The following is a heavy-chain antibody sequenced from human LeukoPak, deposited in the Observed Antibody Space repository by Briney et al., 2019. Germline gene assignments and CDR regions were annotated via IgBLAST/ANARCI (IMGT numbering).Heavy chain of an antibody. V-gene: IGHV1-69*05. D-gene: IGHD3-22*01. Sequence: SVTVSCKASGGTFSSYAISWVRQAPGQGLEWMGGIIPIFGTANYAQKFQGRVTITTDESTSTAYMELSSLRSEDTAVYYCASHNYYDSSGYYYVYDYWGQGTLVTVSS. CDR3: ASHNYYDSSGYYYVYDY. J-gene: IGHJ4*02. CDR2: IIPIFGTA. CDR1: GGTFSSYA.